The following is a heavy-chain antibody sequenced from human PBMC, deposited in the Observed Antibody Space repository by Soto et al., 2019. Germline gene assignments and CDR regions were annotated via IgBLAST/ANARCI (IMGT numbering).Heavy chain of an antibody. CDR1: GGSLTGYY. V-gene: IGHV4-34*01. Sequence: QVHLQQWGAGLLKPSETLSLTRAVNGGSLTGYYWSWIRQPPGKGLEWIGEIKDGGVTNYSPSLKGRVTMSADTSKNQFSLKLNSVTAADTAVYYCARGQEGIVATHWDQGTLVTVSS. CDR2: IKDGGVT. D-gene: IGHD5-12*01. CDR3: ARGQEGIVATH. J-gene: IGHJ4*02.